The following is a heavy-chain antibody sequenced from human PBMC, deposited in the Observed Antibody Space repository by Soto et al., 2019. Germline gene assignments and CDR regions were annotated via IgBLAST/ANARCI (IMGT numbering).Heavy chain of an antibody. Sequence: TSETLSLTCAVYGGSFSGYYWSWIRQPPGKGLEWIGEINHSGSTNYNPSLKSRVTISVDTSKNQFSLKLSSVTAADTAVYYCARSRYYGSGIQYNWFDPWGQGTLVTVSS. D-gene: IGHD3-10*01. V-gene: IGHV4-34*01. CDR1: GGSFSGYY. CDR3: ARSRYYGSGIQYNWFDP. J-gene: IGHJ5*02. CDR2: INHSGST.